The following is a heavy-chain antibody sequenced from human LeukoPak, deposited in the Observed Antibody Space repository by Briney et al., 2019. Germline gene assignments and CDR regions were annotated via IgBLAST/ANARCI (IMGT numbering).Heavy chain of an antibody. CDR1: GFTFSSYW. J-gene: IGHJ6*02. V-gene: IGHV3-7*03. D-gene: IGHD3-16*01. CDR3: ARGGGLDV. CDR2: INHNGNGN. Sequence: PGGSLRLSCAASGFTFSSYWMNWARQAPGKGLEWVASINHNGNGNYYVDSVKGRFTISRDNAKNSLYLQMSNLRAEDPAVYFCARGGGLDVWGQGATVTVSS.